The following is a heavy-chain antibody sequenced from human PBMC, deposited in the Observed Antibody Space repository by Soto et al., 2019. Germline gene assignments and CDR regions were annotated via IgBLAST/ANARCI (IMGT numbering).Heavy chain of an antibody. V-gene: IGHV2-5*02. CDR2: IYWDDDK. J-gene: IGHJ4*02. Sequence: QITLKESGPPLVKPTQTLTLTCTFSGFSLSTSGVGVGWIRQPPGKALEWLALIYWDDDKRYSPSLKSRLTITKDTSKNQVVLTMTNMDPVDTATYYCAHTTEGYYYDSSGYSLDYWGQGTLVTVSS. CDR1: GFSLSTSGVG. CDR3: AHTTEGYYYDSSGYSLDY. D-gene: IGHD3-22*01.